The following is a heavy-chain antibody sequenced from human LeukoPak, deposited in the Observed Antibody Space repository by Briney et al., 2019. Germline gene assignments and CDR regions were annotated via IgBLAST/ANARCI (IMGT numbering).Heavy chain of an antibody. CDR1: GFTFSSHE. D-gene: IGHD1-7*01. J-gene: IGHJ3*02. CDR2: ISGNGGNT. CDR3: ARRFSGVNYGAYDM. V-gene: IGHV3-64*01. Sequence: GGSLRLSCAASGFTFSSHEMHWVRQAPGKGLEYVSAISGNGGNTYYANSAKGRFTISRDNSKNTLYLQMGSLRPEDMAVYYCARRFSGVNYGAYDMWGQGTMVTVSS.